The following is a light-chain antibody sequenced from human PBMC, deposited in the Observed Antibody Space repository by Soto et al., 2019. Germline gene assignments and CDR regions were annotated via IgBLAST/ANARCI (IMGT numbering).Light chain of an antibody. J-gene: IGLJ3*02. Sequence: QSVLTQPPSVSAAPGQKVTISCSGSNSNIGNNYVFWYQQLPGTAPKLLIYDNNKRPSGIPDRFSGSKSGASATLGITGLQTGDEADYYCGTWDSSLSAGVFGGGTKLTVL. CDR1: NSNIGNNY. CDR3: GTWDSSLSAGV. CDR2: DNN. V-gene: IGLV1-51*01.